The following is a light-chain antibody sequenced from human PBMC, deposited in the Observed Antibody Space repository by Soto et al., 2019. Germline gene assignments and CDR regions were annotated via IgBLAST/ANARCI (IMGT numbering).Light chain of an antibody. V-gene: IGKV1-5*03. CDR2: KAS. CDR1: QSIDSW. J-gene: IGKJ1*01. CDR3: QHYNSYSEA. Sequence: DIQMTQSPSTLPASVGDRVTITCRASQSIDSWLAWYQHKPGKAPKLLIFKASTLETGVPSRFSGSGSETEFTLTISSLQPDDSATYYSQHYNSYSEAFGQGTKVDIK.